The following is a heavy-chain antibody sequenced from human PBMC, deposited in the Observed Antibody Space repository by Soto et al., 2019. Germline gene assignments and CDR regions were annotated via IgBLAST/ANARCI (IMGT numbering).Heavy chain of an antibody. V-gene: IGHV5-51*01. CDR2: IYPGDSDT. J-gene: IGHJ3*02. CDR1: GXSFTSYW. D-gene: IGHD1-7*01. Sequence: LGESLKISCKGSGXSFTSYWIGWVRQMPGIGLEWMGIIYPGDSDTRCSPSFQGQVTISADKSISTAYLQWSSLKASDTAMYYCARLGRYNWNYVFAFDIWGQGTMVTVS. CDR3: ARLGRYNWNYVFAFDI.